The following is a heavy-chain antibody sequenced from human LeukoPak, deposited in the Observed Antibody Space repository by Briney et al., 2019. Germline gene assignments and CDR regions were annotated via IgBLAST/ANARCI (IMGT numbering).Heavy chain of an antibody. V-gene: IGHV3-33*06. CDR3: AKEGLTTVVTPVDYFQH. CDR2: IWYHGGNK. Sequence: GGSLRLSCAASGFSFSSYGMHWVRQAPGKGLEWVAVIWYHGGNKYYTDSVKGRFTISRDNSKNTLYLQMNSLRAEDTAVYYCAKEGLTTVVTPVDYFQHWGQGTLVTVSS. D-gene: IGHD4-23*01. CDR1: GFSFSSYG. J-gene: IGHJ1*01.